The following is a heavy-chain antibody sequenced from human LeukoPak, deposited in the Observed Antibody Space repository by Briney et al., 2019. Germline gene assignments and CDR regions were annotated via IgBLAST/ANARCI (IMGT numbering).Heavy chain of an antibody. D-gene: IGHD2-2*02. CDR2: ISAYNGNT. CDR1: GYTFTSYG. Sequence: ASVKVSCKASGYTFTSYGISWVRQAPGQGLEWMGSISAYNGNTNYAQKLQGRVTMTTDTSTSTAYMELRSLRSDDTAVYYCARGCSSTSCYNVWYYGMDVWGQGTTVTVSS. CDR3: ARGCSSTSCYNVWYYGMDV. V-gene: IGHV1-18*01. J-gene: IGHJ6*02.